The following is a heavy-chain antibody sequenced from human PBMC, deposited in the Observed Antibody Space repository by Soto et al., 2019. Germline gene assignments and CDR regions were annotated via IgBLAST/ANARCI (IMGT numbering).Heavy chain of an antibody. V-gene: IGHV3-11*05. Sequence: QVQLVESGGDLVKPGGSLRLSCAASGFPFSDYYMSWIRQAPGKGLEWVSSISSSSSDTNYAQSVKGRFTISRDNAKNSLHLQMNSLRGEDKAVYFCARRRPTGYYNYWGQGTLVTVSA. D-gene: IGHD3-9*01. J-gene: IGHJ4*02. CDR2: ISSSSSDT. CDR3: ARRRPTGYYNY. CDR1: GFPFSDYY.